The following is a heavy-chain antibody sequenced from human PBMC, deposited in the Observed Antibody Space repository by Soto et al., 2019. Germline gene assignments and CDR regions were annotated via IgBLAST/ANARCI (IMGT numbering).Heavy chain of an antibody. Sequence: EVQLVETGGGLIQPGGSLRLSCAASGFTVSSNYMSWVRQAPGKGLEWVSVIYSGGSTYYADSVKGRFTISRDNSKNTLYLQMNSLKTEDTAVYYCTTDWEVRYGMDVWGQGTTVTVSS. V-gene: IGHV3-53*02. D-gene: IGHD1-26*01. CDR1: GFTVSSNY. J-gene: IGHJ6*02. CDR3: TTDWEVRYGMDV. CDR2: IYSGGST.